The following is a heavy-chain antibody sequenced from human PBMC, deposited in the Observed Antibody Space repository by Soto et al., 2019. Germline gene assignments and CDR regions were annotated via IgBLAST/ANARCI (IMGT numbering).Heavy chain of an antibody. Sequence: PGASLKISCRISGYIFTTFCINWVRQMPGEGLEWMGKFDPTDSYMNYSPSFQGHVTISVDESISTAYSQWSSLKASDTAIYFCARSRRSRGDGYNPFDYWGQGTMVTVSS. J-gene: IGHJ4*02. CDR2: FDPTDSYM. D-gene: IGHD5-12*01. CDR1: GYIFTTFC. CDR3: ARSRRSRGDGYNPFDY. V-gene: IGHV5-10-1*01.